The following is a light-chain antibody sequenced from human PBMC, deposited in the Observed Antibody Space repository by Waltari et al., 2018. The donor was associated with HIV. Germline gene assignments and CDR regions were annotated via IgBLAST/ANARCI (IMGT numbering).Light chain of an antibody. CDR2: AAS. CDR3: QQSNSFPLT. Sequence: DIQMPQSPSSVSASIGDRVTITCRASQGISNWLAWYQQKAGKAPNLLIYAASSLQVGVPSRFSGSGSGTEFTLTITNLQPEDFATYFCQQSNSFPLTFGGGTRVEIK. J-gene: IGKJ4*01. V-gene: IGKV1-12*01. CDR1: QGISNW.